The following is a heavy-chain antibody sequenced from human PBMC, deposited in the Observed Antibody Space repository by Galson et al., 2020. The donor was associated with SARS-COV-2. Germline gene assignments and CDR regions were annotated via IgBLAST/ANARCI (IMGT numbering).Heavy chain of an antibody. CDR3: ARHVQSVFSSWYLGLWDY. J-gene: IGHJ4*02. V-gene: IGHV5-10-1*01. D-gene: IGHD6-13*01. CDR2: IDPSDSYT. CDR1: GYSFTRYW. Sequence: HGESLKISCTGSGYSFTRYWISWVRQMPGKGMEWMGRIDPSDSYTNYSPSFQGHVTISADKSIRTAYLQWSSLKASDTAMYYCARHVQSVFSSWYLGLWDYWGQGTLVTVSS.